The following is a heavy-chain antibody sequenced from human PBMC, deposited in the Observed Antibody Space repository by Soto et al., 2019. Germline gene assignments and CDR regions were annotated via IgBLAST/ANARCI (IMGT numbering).Heavy chain of an antibody. CDR3: ARDYYYDRDAFDI. J-gene: IGHJ3*02. Sequence: SVKVSCKASGGTFSSYAISWVRQAPGQGLEWMGGIIPIFGTANYAQEFQGRVTITADESTSTAYMELSSLRSEDTAVYYCARDYYYDRDAFDIWGQGTMVTVSS. CDR2: IIPIFGTA. V-gene: IGHV1-69*13. CDR1: GGTFSSYA. D-gene: IGHD3-22*01.